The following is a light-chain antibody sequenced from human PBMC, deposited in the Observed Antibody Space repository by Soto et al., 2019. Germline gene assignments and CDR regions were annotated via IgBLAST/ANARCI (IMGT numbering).Light chain of an antibody. V-gene: IGKV3-20*01. CDR2: DAS. J-gene: IGKJ2*01. CDR1: QSVSSSY. Sequence: EIVLTQSPGTLSLSPGERATLSCRASQSVSSSYLAWYQQKPGQAPRLLTYDASSRATGIPDRFSGSGSGTDFTLTISRVEPEDFAVYFCQQYGSSPYTFGEGTKLEIK. CDR3: QQYGSSPYT.